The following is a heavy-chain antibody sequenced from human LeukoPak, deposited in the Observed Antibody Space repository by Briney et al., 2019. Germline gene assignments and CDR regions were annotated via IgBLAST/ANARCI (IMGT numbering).Heavy chain of an antibody. CDR3: AREVRYCSSTSCYEHSDAFDI. V-gene: IGHV1-46*01. J-gene: IGHJ3*02. CDR1: GYTFIDHY. CDR2: INPSGGST. Sequence: ASVKVSCKASGYTFIDHYMHWVRQAPGQGLEWMGIINPSGGSTSYAQKFQGRVTMTRDTSTSTVYMELSSLRSEDTAVYYCAREVRYCSSTSCYEHSDAFDIWGQGTMVTVSS. D-gene: IGHD2-2*01.